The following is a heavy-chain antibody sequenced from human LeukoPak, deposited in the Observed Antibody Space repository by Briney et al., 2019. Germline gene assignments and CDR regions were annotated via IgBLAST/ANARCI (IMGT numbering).Heavy chain of an antibody. CDR3: ASSRSSWYFYFDY. Sequence: PSETLSLTCSVSGGSISSYYWSWIRQPPGKGLEWIGYIYYSGSTNYNPSLKSRVTISVDTSKNQFSLRLSSVTAADTAVYYCASSRSSWYFYFDYWGQGTLVTVSS. J-gene: IGHJ4*02. CDR1: GGSISSYY. D-gene: IGHD6-13*01. CDR2: IYYSGST. V-gene: IGHV4-59*01.